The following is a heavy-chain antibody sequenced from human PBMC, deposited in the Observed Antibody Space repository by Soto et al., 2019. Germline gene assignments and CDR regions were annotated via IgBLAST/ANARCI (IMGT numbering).Heavy chain of an antibody. Sequence: PSGTLSLTCSVPGVSVTSGSYYWTWIRQPPGKGLEWIGYIHYPGIPPYNPSLHSRVSMSIDPSKKPFSLNMNSVTAADTAVYYCARDIRGLRIRRRFDYWGQGTQVTVPS. CDR2: IHYPGIP. D-gene: IGHD3-10*01. CDR3: ARDIRGLRIRRRFDY. CDR1: GVSVTSGSYY. J-gene: IGHJ4*02. V-gene: IGHV4-61*03.